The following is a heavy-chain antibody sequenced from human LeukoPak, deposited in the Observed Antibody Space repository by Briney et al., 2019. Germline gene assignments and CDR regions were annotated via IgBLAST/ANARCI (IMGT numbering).Heavy chain of an antibody. CDR3: ARVGSSWKPLGY. CDR1: GGSFSGYY. V-gene: IGHV4-34*01. Sequence: PSETLSLTCAVYGGSFSGYYWSWIRQPPGKGLEWIGEINHSGSTNYNPSLKSRVTISVDTSKNQFSLKLSSVTAADTAVYYCARVGSSWKPLGYWGQGTLVTVSS. J-gene: IGHJ4*02. CDR2: INHSGST. D-gene: IGHD6-13*01.